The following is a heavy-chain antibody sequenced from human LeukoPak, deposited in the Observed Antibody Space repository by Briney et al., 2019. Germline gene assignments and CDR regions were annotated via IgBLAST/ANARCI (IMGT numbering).Heavy chain of an antibody. Sequence: GGSLRLSCAASGFIFSSYWMSWVRQAPGKGLEWVANIKQDGSEKYYVDSVKGRFTISRDNAKNSLYLQMNSLRAEDTAVYYCARIRYYYDSSGYYPTRYYYYMDVWAKGPRSPSP. V-gene: IGHV3-7*01. CDR1: GFIFSSYW. CDR2: IKQDGSEK. J-gene: IGHJ6*03. D-gene: IGHD3-22*01. CDR3: ARIRYYYDSSGYYPTRYYYYMDV.